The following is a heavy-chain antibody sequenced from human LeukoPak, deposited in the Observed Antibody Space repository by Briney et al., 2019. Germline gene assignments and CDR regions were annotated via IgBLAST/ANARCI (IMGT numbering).Heavy chain of an antibody. CDR1: GFTFGDYA. CDR3: TRELIDILTGLREAFDI. CDR2: IRSKAYGGTT. J-gene: IGHJ3*02. V-gene: IGHV3-49*03. D-gene: IGHD3-9*01. Sequence: PGGSLRLSCTASGFTFGDYAMSWFRQAPGKGLEWVGFIRSKAYGGTTEYAASVKGRFTISRDDSKSIAYLQMNSLKTEDTAVYYCTRELIDILTGLREAFDIWGQGTMVTVSS.